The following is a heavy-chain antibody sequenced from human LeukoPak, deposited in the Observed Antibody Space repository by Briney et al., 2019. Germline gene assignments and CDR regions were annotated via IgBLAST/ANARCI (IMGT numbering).Heavy chain of an antibody. CDR1: GFTFHRYW. CDR3: AELGITMIGGV. D-gene: IGHD3-10*02. V-gene: IGHV3-7*01. J-gene: IGHJ6*04. CDR2: IKHDESET. Sequence: GGPLRLSCAASGFTFHRYWMTWVRQAPGKGLEWVANIKHDESETYYVDSVKGRFTISRDNAKNSLYLQMNSLRAEDTAVYYCAELGITMIGGVWGKGTTVTISS.